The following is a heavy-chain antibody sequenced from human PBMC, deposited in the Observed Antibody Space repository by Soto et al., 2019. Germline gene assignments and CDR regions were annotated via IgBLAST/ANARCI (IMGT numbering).Heavy chain of an antibody. J-gene: IGHJ4*02. D-gene: IGHD6-19*01. Sequence: LVQSGPDVKKPGTSVKVSCKTSGFTFGSSAVQWVRQVRGQRLEWIGWIVVASGYSNVAQKFQDRDSLTRDRSTNSAFMELSSLTSEDSAMYYCAADVIGVAGDFDHWGQVTLCSFSA. V-gene: IGHV1-58*01. CDR2: IVVASGYS. CDR1: GFTFGSSA. CDR3: AADVIGVAGDFDH.